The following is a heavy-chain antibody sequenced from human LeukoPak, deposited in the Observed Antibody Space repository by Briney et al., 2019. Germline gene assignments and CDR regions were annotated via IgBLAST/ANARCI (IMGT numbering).Heavy chain of an antibody. J-gene: IGHJ4*02. CDR2: ISTDNGNT. Sequence: ASVKVSRKAAGYSFISDGISWVRQAPGQGLEWMGWISTDNGNTSYAQKFQGRVTMTRDTSTSTVYMELSSLRSEDTAVYYCARVNLYGGNWGLDYWGQGTLVTVSS. CDR3: ARVNLYGGNWGLDY. D-gene: IGHD4-23*01. CDR1: GYSFISDG. V-gene: IGHV1-18*01.